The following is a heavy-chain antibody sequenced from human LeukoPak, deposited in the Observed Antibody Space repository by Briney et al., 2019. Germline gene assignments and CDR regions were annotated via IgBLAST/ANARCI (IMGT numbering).Heavy chain of an antibody. D-gene: IGHD6-19*01. J-gene: IGHJ4*02. Sequence: ASVKVSCKASGYTFTNYAIGWVRQAPGQGLERVGWINAYNGNTNYAQKLQGRVTLATDASSSTAYMELRSLRSDDTAVYYCARGGSGWSRDYWGQGTLVTVSS. CDR2: INAYNGNT. V-gene: IGHV1-18*01. CDR1: GYTFTNYA. CDR3: ARGGSGWSRDY.